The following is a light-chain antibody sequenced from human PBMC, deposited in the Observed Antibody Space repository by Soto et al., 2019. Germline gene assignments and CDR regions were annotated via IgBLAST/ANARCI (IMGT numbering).Light chain of an antibody. CDR3: QSYASSLSGVV. CDR2: GNS. Sequence: QSVLTQPPSVSGAPGQRVTISCTGSSSNIGAGYDVHWYQQLPGTAPKLLIYGNSNRPSGVPDRFSGSKSGTSASLAITGLQAEDEADYYCQSYASSLSGVVFGGGTKVTLL. V-gene: IGLV1-40*01. J-gene: IGLJ2*01. CDR1: SSNIGAGYD.